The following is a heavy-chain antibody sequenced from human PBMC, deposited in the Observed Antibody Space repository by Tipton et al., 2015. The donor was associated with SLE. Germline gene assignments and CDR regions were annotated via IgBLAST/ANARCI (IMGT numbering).Heavy chain of an antibody. V-gene: IGHV4-31*03. D-gene: IGHD7-27*01. CDR1: GDSISRDY. J-gene: IGHJ3*02. CDR3: ARGPNWGLDDAFDI. Sequence: TLSLTCTVSGDSISRDYWSWIRQHPGKGLEWIGFISYDGRTKYNPSLKSRVTISLDTSKTQFFLRLSSVTAADTAVYFCARGPNWGLDDAFDIWGQGTMVSVSS. CDR2: ISYDGRT.